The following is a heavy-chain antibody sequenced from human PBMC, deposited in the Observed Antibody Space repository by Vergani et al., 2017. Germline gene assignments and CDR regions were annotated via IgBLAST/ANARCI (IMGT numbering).Heavy chain of an antibody. Sequence: QVQLVQSGAEVKKPGSSVKVSCKASGGTFSSYAISWVRQAPGQGLEWMGGIIPIFGTANYAQKFQGRVTITADESPSTAYMELSSLRSEDTAVYYCARVRPRYCSSTSCAYDAFDIWGQGTMVTVSS. J-gene: IGHJ3*02. D-gene: IGHD2-2*01. CDR1: GGTFSSYA. CDR2: IIPIFGTA. CDR3: ARVRPRYCSSTSCAYDAFDI. V-gene: IGHV1-69*01.